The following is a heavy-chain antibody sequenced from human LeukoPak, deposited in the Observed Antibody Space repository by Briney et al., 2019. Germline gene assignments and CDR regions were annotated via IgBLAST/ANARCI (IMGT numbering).Heavy chain of an antibody. V-gene: IGHV4-59*01. CDR3: ARVNDFWSGPFDY. J-gene: IGHJ4*02. CDR1: GVSINSYY. D-gene: IGHD3-3*01. CDR2: IYYSGNT. Sequence: PSETLSLTCTVSGVSINSYYWSWVRQPPGRGLEWIGYIYYSGNTNYNPSLKSRVTISVDTSKNQFSLKLSSVTAADTAVYYCARVNDFWSGPFDYWGQGTLVTVSS.